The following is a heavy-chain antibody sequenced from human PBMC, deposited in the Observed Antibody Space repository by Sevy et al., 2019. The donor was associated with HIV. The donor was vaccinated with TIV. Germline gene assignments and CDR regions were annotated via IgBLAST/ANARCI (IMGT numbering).Heavy chain of an antibody. CDR1: GFTFSSFS. V-gene: IGHV3-48*01. J-gene: IGHJ6*02. D-gene: IGHD6-13*01. Sequence: GGFLRLSCAASGFTFSSFSMNWVRQAPGKGPEWISYISTRSSAIYYADSMKGRFTISRDNSKNSLYLQMNSLRAEDTAVYYCARESASGTPGGVYYYYYNMDVWGQGTTVTVSS. CDR3: ARESASGTPGGVYYYYYNMDV. CDR2: ISTRSSAI.